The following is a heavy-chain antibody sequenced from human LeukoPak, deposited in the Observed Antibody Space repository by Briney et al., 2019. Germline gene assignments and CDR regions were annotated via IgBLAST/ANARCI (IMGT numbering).Heavy chain of an antibody. V-gene: IGHV3-21*01. Sequence: GGSLRLSSAASGFTFSSYSMNWVRQAPGKGLEWVSSISSSSSYIYYADSVKGRFTISRDNAKNSLYPQMNSLRAEDTAVYYCVTSMVRGVILHWFDPWGQGTLVTVSS. CDR1: GFTFSSYS. CDR3: VTSMVRGVILHWFDP. D-gene: IGHD3-10*01. J-gene: IGHJ5*02. CDR2: ISSSSSYI.